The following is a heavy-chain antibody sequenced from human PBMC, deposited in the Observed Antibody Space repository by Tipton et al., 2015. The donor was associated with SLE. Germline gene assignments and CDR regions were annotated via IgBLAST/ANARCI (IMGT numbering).Heavy chain of an antibody. CDR1: DGSFSGYY. V-gene: IGHV4-34*01. J-gene: IGHJ4*02. Sequence: LRLSCSVYDGSFSGYYWTWIRQPPGKGLEWIGEINHSGSTNYNPSLKSRVTISIDTSKNQFSLKLRSVTAADTAIYYCAREGGGPDYWGQGALVTVSS. CDR2: INHSGST. CDR3: AREGGGPDY. D-gene: IGHD1-26*01.